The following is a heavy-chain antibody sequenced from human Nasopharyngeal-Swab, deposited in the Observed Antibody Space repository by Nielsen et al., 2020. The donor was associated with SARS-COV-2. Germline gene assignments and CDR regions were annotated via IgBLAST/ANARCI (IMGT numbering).Heavy chain of an antibody. CDR3: ARGGMATNPFDY. CDR2: IIPIFGTA. V-gene: IGHV1-69*06. Sequence: SVKVSCKASGGTFSSYAISWVRQAPGQGLEWMGGIIPIFGTANYAQKFQGRVTITADKSTSTAYMELSSLRSEDTAVYYCARGGMATNPFDYWGQGTLVTFSS. CDR1: GGTFSSYA. D-gene: IGHD5-24*01. J-gene: IGHJ4*02.